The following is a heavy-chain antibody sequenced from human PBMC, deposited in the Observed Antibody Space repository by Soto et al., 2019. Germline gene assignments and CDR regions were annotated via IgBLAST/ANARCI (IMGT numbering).Heavy chain of an antibody. Sequence: EVQLLESGGGLVQPGGSLRLSCAASGFTFSSYGMTWVRQAPGKGLEWVSFSSATGAGTYYADSGKGGFTISRDNSKNTLYLQMTSLRADDTAVYYCAKDRLAGGNYGFDSDFWGQGALVIVSS. CDR2: SSATGAGT. J-gene: IGHJ4*02. D-gene: IGHD1-7*01. CDR1: GFTFSSYG. V-gene: IGHV3-23*01. CDR3: AKDRLAGGNYGFDSDF.